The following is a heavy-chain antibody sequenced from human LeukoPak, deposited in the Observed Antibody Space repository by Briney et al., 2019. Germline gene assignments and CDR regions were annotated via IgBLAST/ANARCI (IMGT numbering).Heavy chain of an antibody. CDR1: GGSISSYY. CDR2: IYYTGST. V-gene: IGHV4-59*12. J-gene: IGHJ4*02. Sequence: SETLSLTCTISGGSISSYYWSWIRQPPGKGLEWIGYIYYTGSTNHNPSLKSRVTISVDTSKNQFSLKLSSVTAADTAVYYCARVFFAVAGIWGQGTLVTVSS. CDR3: ARVFFAVAGI. D-gene: IGHD6-19*01.